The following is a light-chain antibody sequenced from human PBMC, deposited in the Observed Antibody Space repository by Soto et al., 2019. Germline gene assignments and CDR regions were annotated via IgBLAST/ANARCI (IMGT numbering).Light chain of an antibody. CDR3: QHYVNWPLT. CDR2: DAS. CDR1: QSVGSS. V-gene: IGKV3-11*01. Sequence: DSLLTQSPATLSLSPGERATLSCRASQSVGSSLAWFQQKPGQAPRLLIYDASNRATGIPARFSGSRSGAEFTLTISSLQSEDFAVYYCQHYVNWPLTFGGGTKVDIK. J-gene: IGKJ4*01.